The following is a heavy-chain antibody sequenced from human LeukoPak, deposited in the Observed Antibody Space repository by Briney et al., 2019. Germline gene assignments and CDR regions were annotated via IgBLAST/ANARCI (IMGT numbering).Heavy chain of an antibody. CDR3: AKGHSAHGTGFDC. CDR1: GFTFSSYG. CDR2: ISYDGSNK. D-gene: IGHD1-1*01. Sequence: PGESLRLSCAASGFTFSSYGMHWVRQAPGKGLEWVAVISYDGSNKYYADSVKGRFTISRDNSKNTLYLQMNSLRAEDTAVYYCAKGHSAHGTGFDCWGQGTPVIVS. V-gene: IGHV3-30*18. J-gene: IGHJ4*02.